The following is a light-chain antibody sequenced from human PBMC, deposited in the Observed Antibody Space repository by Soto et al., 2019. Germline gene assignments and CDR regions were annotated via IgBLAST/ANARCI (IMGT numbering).Light chain of an antibody. CDR3: SSYTSSSTLVV. CDR2: DVS. V-gene: IGLV2-14*01. J-gene: IGLJ2*01. Sequence: QSALTQPASVFGSPGQSITISCTGTSSDVGGYNYVSWYQQHPGKDPKLMIYDVSNRPSGVSNLFSGSKAGNTATLTISGLQAEDDADYYCSSYTSSSTLVVFGGGTQLTVL. CDR1: SSDVGGYNY.